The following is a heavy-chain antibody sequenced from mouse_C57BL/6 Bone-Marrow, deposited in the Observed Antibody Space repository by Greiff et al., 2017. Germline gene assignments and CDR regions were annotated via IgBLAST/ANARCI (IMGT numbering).Heavy chain of an antibody. CDR3: ARRWEGKDFDY. V-gene: IGHV1-85*01. CDR1: GYTFTSYD. D-gene: IGHD4-1*01. J-gene: IGHJ2*01. CDR2: IYPRDGST. Sequence: VMLVESGPELVKPGASVKLSCKASGYTFTSYDINWVKQRPGQGLEWIGWIYPRDGSTKYNEKFKGKATLTVDTSSSTAYMELHSLTSEDSAVYFCARRWEGKDFDYWGQGTTLTVSS.